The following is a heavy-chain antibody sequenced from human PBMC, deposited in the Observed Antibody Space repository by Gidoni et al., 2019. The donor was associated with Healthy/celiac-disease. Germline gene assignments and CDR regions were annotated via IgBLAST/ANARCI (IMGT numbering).Heavy chain of an antibody. D-gene: IGHD6-19*01. CDR3: AREGIAVVDYYYYGMDV. J-gene: IGHJ6*02. CDR2: RCYDGSNK. CDR1: GFNFSSYG. V-gene: IGHV3-33*01. Sequence: QVQLVESGGGVVQPGRSLRRSCAASGFNFSSYGMQWVRQAPGKGLEWVAVRCYDGSNKYYADSVKGRFTISRDNSKNTLYLQMNSLRAEDTAVYYCAREGIAVVDYYYYGMDVWGQGTTVTVSS.